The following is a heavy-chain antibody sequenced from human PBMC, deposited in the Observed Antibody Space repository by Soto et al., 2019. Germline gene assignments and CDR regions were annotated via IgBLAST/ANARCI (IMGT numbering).Heavy chain of an antibody. D-gene: IGHD2-15*01. CDR3: AKDGSTVVTEYYFDY. J-gene: IGHJ4*02. CDR1: GFTFSSYG. Sequence: GGSLRLSCAASGFTFSSYGMHWVRQAPGKGLEWVAVISYDGSNKYYADSVKGRFTISRDNSKNTLYLQMNSLRAEDTAVYYCAKDGSTVVTEYYFDYWGQGTLVTVSS. CDR2: ISYDGSNK. V-gene: IGHV3-30*18.